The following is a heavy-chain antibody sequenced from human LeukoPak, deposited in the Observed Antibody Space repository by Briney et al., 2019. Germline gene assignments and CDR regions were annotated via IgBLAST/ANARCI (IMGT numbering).Heavy chain of an antibody. Sequence: GGSLRLSCAASGFTFRSYWMHWVRQAPGKGLVWVSRIKSDESSTTYADSVKGRFTISRDNAKNTLYLQMNSLRGEDTGVYYCARDAAGLDYWGQGTLVTVSS. D-gene: IGHD1-14*01. CDR2: IKSDESST. V-gene: IGHV3-74*01. CDR1: GFTFRSYW. J-gene: IGHJ4*02. CDR3: ARDAAGLDY.